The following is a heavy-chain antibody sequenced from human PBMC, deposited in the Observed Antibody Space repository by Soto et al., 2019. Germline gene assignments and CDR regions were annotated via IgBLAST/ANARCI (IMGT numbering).Heavy chain of an antibody. CDR2: ISWDSGSI. J-gene: IGHJ3*02. V-gene: IGHV3-9*01. D-gene: IGHD3-10*01. CDR3: PKDCREFFPGEAFEI. Sequence: HPWGSLRLSCAASGFIFDDYAMHWVRQAPGKGLEWVSGISWDSGSIIYADSVKGRFTISRENSKNTVYLQMNNLRSEDAAVYYCPKDCREFFPGEAFEIWGQGTMVTVSS. CDR1: GFIFDDYA.